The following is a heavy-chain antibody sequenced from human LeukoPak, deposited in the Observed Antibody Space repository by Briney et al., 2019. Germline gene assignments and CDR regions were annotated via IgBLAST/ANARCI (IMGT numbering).Heavy chain of an antibody. J-gene: IGHJ4*02. V-gene: IGHV3-33*06. CDR3: AKGVQGFYCSGGSCYDSPFDY. CDR1: GFTFSSYG. CDR2: IWYDGSNK. Sequence: GRSLRLSCAASGFTFSSYGMHWVRQAPGKGLEWVAVIWYDGSNKYYAGSVKGRFTISRDNSKNTLYLQMNSLRAEDTAVYYCAKGVQGFYCSGGSCYDSPFDYWGQGTLVTVSS. D-gene: IGHD2-15*01.